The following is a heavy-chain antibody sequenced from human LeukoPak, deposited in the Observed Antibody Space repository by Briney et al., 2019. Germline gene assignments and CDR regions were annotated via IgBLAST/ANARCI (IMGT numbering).Heavy chain of an antibody. Sequence: ASVKVSCKASGYTFTGYYMHWVRQAPGQGLEWMGWINPNSGGTNYAQKFQGRVTMTRDTSISTAYMEPSRLRSDDTAVYYCASLLEGLVVVAANWGQGTLVTVSS. CDR2: INPNSGGT. V-gene: IGHV1-2*02. D-gene: IGHD2-15*01. J-gene: IGHJ4*02. CDR1: GYTFTGYY. CDR3: ASLLEGLVVVAAN.